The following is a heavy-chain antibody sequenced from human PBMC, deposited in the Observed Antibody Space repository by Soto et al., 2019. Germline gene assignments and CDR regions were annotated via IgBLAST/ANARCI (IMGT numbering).Heavy chain of an antibody. D-gene: IGHD3-22*01. V-gene: IGHV3-23*01. CDR3: AKGRDSGYDENYYDSSGYPIFPDY. CDR1: GFTFSSYA. Sequence: EVQLLESGGGLVQPGGSLRLSCAASGFTFSSYAMSWVRQAPGKGLEWVSLISYGGGSTHYADSVKGRFTISRDNSRNTLYLRMNSLRAEDTAVYYCAKGRDSGYDENYYDSSGYPIFPDYWGQGTLVTVSS. J-gene: IGHJ4*02. CDR2: ISYGGGST.